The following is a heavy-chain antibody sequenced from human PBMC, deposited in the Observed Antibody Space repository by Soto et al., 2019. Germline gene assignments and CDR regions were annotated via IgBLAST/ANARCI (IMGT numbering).Heavy chain of an antibody. Sequence: QVDLVESGGGVVQPGGSLRLSCVASGFTFSTYAMHWVRQTPGKGLECVASISYDGSDTYYADPVKGRFTISRDNSKNTLQLLMNSLTPDDTALYYCARDVASSSWYYFDSWGQGTLVTVSS. V-gene: IGHV3-30*04. CDR3: ARDVASSSWYYFDS. J-gene: IGHJ4*02. CDR1: GFTFSTYA. CDR2: ISYDGSDT. D-gene: IGHD6-13*01.